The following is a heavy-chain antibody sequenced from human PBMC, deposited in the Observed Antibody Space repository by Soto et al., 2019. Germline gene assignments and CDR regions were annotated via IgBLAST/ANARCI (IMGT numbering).Heavy chain of an antibody. CDR3: ARDHSEIFGEESYYYVMYV. Sequence: SVKVSCKASGGTFSSYAISWVRQAPGQGLEWMGGIIPIFGTANYAQKFQGRVTITADESTSTAYMELSSLRSEDTAVYYCARDHSEIFGEESYYYVMYVCGQGTRVTVAS. CDR2: IIPIFGTA. D-gene: IGHD3-3*01. V-gene: IGHV1-69*13. J-gene: IGHJ6*02. CDR1: GGTFSSYA.